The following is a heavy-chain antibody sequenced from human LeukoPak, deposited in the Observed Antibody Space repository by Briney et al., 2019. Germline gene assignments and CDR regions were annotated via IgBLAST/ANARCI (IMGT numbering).Heavy chain of an antibody. Sequence: GGSLRLSCAASGFTFSSYAMHWVRQAPGKGLEWVAVISYDGSNKYYADSVKGRFTISRDNSKNTLYLQMNSLRAEDTAVYYCARDDTTGLVYYYGMDVWGQGTTVTVSS. D-gene: IGHD3/OR15-3a*01. J-gene: IGHJ6*02. CDR3: ARDDTTGLVYYYGMDV. CDR2: ISYDGSNK. CDR1: GFTFSSYA. V-gene: IGHV3-30-3*01.